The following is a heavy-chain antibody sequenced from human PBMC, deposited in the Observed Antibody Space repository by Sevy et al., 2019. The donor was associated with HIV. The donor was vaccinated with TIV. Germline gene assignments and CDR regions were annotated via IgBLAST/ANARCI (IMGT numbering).Heavy chain of an antibody. D-gene: IGHD6-13*01. Sequence: GGSLRLSCAASGFTFSSYATHWVRQAPGKGLEWVAVISYDGSNKYYADSVKGRFTISRDNSKNTLYLQMNSLRAEDTAVYYCARDRSSSWYVDAFDIWGQGTMVTVSS. CDR2: ISYDGSNK. J-gene: IGHJ3*02. CDR1: GFTFSSYA. V-gene: IGHV3-30-3*01. CDR3: ARDRSSSWYVDAFDI.